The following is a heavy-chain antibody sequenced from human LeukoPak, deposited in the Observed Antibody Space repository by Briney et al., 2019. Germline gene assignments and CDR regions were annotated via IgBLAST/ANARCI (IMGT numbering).Heavy chain of an antibody. J-gene: IGHJ6*02. CDR1: GFTFSSYA. V-gene: IGHV3-23*01. D-gene: IGHD6-19*01. CDR3: AKSLKGSGWLHYYYYYGMDV. Sequence: GGSLRLSCAASGFTFSSYAMSWVRQAPGKGLEWVSAISGSGGSTYYADSMKGRFTISRDNSKNTLYLQMNSLRAEDTAVYYCAKSLKGSGWLHYYYYYGMDVWGQGTTVTVPS. CDR2: ISGSGGST.